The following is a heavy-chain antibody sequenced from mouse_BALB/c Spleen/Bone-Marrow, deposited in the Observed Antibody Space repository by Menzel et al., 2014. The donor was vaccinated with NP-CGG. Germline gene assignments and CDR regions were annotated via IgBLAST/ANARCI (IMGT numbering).Heavy chain of an antibody. D-gene: IGHD2-4*01. CDR2: IWGDGST. J-gene: IGHJ4*01. Sequence: VQVVESGPGLVAPSQSLSITCTVSGFSLTGYGVSWVRQPPGKGLEWLGMIWGDGSTDYNSALKSRLGISKDNSKSQVFLKMNSLQTDDTARYYCARDSFLITRALDYWGQGTSVTVSS. CDR1: GFSLTGYG. V-gene: IGHV2-6-7*01. CDR3: ARDSFLITRALDY.